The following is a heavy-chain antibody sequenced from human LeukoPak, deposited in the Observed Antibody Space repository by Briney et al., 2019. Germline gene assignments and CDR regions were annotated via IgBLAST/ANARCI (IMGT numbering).Heavy chain of an antibody. J-gene: IGHJ3*02. CDR2: IYYSGST. CDR1: GGSFSGYY. V-gene: IGHV4-59*01. D-gene: IGHD1-26*01. Sequence: SSETLSLTCAVYGGSFSGYYWSWIRQPPGKGLEWIGYIYYSGSTNYNPSLKSRVTISVDTSKNQFSLKLSSVTAADTAVYYCARDIVGADRDAFDIWGQGTMVTVSS. CDR3: ARDIVGADRDAFDI.